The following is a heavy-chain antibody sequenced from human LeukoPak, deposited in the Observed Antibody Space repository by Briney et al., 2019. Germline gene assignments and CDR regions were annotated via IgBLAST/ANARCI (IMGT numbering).Heavy chain of an antibody. CDR3: ARQVGATGDYYYGMDV. CDR1: GYTFTSNH. V-gene: IGHV1-69*13. Sequence: SVKVSCKASGYTFTSNHIHCVRQAPGQGLEWMGGIIPIFGTANYAQKFQGRVTITADESTSTAYMELSSLRSEDTAVYYCARQVGATGDYYYGMDVWGQGTTVTVSS. J-gene: IGHJ6*02. CDR2: IIPIFGTA. D-gene: IGHD1-26*01.